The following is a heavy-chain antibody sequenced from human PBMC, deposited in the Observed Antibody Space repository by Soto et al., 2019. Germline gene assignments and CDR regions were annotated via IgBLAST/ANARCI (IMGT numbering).Heavy chain of an antibody. Sequence: SETLSLTCTVSGGSISSSSYYWGWIRQPPGKGLEWIGSIYYSGSTYYNPSLKSRVTISVDTSKNQFSLKLSSVTASDTAVYYCARQGPPEWGSDFWSRYSVPYNLDYWGQGTLVTGSS. J-gene: IGHJ4*02. CDR1: GGSISSSSYY. V-gene: IGHV4-39*01. D-gene: IGHD3-3*01. CDR2: IYYSGST. CDR3: ARQGPPEWGSDFWSRYSVPYNLDY.